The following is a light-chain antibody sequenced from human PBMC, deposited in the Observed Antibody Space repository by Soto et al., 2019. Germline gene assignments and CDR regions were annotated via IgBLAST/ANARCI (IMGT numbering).Light chain of an antibody. CDR2: DAS. V-gene: IGKV3-11*01. J-gene: IGKJ4*01. CDR1: QSVSSY. CDR3: QQRSDSPLT. Sequence: EIVLTQSPATLSLSPGERATLSCRASQSVSSYFAWYQQKPGQAPRLLIYDASNRATGIPARFSGSGSGTDFTLTISSLEPEDFAVYYCQQRSDSPLTFGGGTTVEIK.